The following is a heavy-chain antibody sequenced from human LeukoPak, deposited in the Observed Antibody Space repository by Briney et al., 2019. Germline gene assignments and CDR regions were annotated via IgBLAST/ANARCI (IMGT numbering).Heavy chain of an antibody. D-gene: IGHD4-17*01. CDR3: ARVRNGDYGIRYYYYMDV. CDR2: IIPIFGTA. Sequence: ASVKVSCKASGGTFSSYAISWVRQAPGQGLEWMGGIIPIFGTANYAQKFQGRVTITADKSTSTAYMELSSLRSEDTAVYYCARVRNGDYGIRYYYYMDVWGKGTTVTVSS. CDR1: GGTFSSYA. V-gene: IGHV1-69*06. J-gene: IGHJ6*03.